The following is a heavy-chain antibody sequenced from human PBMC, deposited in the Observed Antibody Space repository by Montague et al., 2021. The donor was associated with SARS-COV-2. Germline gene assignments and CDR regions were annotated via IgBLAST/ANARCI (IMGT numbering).Heavy chain of an antibody. J-gene: IGHJ4*02. D-gene: IGHD3-9*01. CDR1: GGSISRNY. Sequence: SETLSLTCTVSGGSISRNYWNWIRHPPGTGLEWIAYIYYSGSTNYNPSLKSRVTISVDTSKNQFSLKLSSVTAADTAVYYCARSRESYNILTGYPYYFDYWGQGTLVTVSS. V-gene: IGHV4-59*01. CDR3: ARSRESYNILTGYPYYFDY. CDR2: IYYSGST.